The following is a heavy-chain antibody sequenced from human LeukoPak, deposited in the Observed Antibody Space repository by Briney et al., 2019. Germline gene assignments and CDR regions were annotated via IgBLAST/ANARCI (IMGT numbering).Heavy chain of an antibody. J-gene: IGHJ5*02. D-gene: IGHD1-1*01. CDR2: INARNGNT. CDR1: GYSFTYYS. CDR3: ARDRLVGTTGILAS. V-gene: IGHV1-3*01. Sequence: ASVKVSCKASGYSFTYYSLHWVRQAPGQRLEWMGWINARNGNTRYSQKFQGRVTITRDTSATTTYVELTGLRSEDTAVYYCARDRLVGTTGILASWGQGTLVTVSS.